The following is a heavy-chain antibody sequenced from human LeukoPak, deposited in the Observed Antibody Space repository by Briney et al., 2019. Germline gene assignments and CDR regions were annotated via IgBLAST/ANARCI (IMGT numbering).Heavy chain of an antibody. J-gene: IGHJ4*02. D-gene: IGHD3-22*01. Sequence: GGSLRLSCAASGFTFSSYAMSWVRQAPGKGLEWVSAISGSGGSTYYADSVKGRFTISRDNSKNTLYLQMDSLRAEDTAVYYCAKDAAYYYDCSGLPYWGQGTLVTVSS. V-gene: IGHV3-23*01. CDR1: GFTFSSYA. CDR3: AKDAAYYYDCSGLPY. CDR2: ISGSGGST.